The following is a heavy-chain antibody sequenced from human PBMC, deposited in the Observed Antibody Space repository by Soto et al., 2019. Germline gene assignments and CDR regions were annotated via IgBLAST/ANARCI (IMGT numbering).Heavy chain of an antibody. CDR2: ISSSSSYI. Sequence: PGGSLRLSCAASGFTFSSYSMNWVRQAPGKGLEWVSSISSSSSYIYYADSVKGRFTISRDNAKNSLYLQMNSLRAEDTAVYHCASHSIAVAAPAAFDIWGQGTMVTVSS. V-gene: IGHV3-21*01. J-gene: IGHJ3*02. CDR1: GFTFSSYS. D-gene: IGHD6-19*01. CDR3: ASHSIAVAAPAAFDI.